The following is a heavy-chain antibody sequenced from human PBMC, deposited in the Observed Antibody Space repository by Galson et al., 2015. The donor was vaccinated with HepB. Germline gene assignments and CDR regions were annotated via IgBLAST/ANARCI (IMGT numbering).Heavy chain of an antibody. CDR2: IGPSGGST. V-gene: IGHV1-46*01. CDR3: ARASSESRHNSGILTGYLYYFDY. CDR1: GYSFTRYY. Sequence: SVKVSCKASGYSFTRYYMHWVRQAPGQGLEWMGVIGPSGGSTRYPPNFQGRVTMTSDTSTSAVYMELSSLRSEDTAVYYCARASSESRHNSGILTGYLYYFDYWGQGTQVTVSS. J-gene: IGHJ4*02. D-gene: IGHD3-9*01.